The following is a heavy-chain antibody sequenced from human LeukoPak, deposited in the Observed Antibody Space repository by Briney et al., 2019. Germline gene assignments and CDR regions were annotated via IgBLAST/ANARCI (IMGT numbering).Heavy chain of an antibody. D-gene: IGHD5-24*01. J-gene: IGHJ4*02. V-gene: IGHV3-74*01. Sequence: GGSLRLSCAAYGFTFSSYWMHWVRQAPGQGLVWVSRINSDGSSTSYADSVKGRFTISRDNAKNTLFLHMNSLRAEDTAVYYCANGWLQPLDYWGQGTLVTVSS. CDR1: GFTFSSYW. CDR2: INSDGSST. CDR3: ANGWLQPLDY.